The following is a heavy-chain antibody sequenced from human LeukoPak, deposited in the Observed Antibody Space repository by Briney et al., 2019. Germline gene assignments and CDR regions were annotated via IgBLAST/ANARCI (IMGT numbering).Heavy chain of an antibody. J-gene: IGHJ4*02. D-gene: IGHD6-13*01. CDR2: ISHDGSNK. CDR1: GFTFSTYG. V-gene: IGHV3-30*18. Sequence: GRSLRLSCAASGFTFSTYGMHWVRQAPGKGLEWVAVISHDGSNKYYADSVKGRFTISRDNSKNTLYLQMRAEDTAVYYCAKSGTRSSWSPRVKTYLDYWGQGTLVTVSS. CDR3: AKSGTRSSWSPRVKTYLDY.